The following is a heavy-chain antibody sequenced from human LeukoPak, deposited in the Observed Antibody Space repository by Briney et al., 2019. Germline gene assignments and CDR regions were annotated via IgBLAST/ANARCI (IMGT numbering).Heavy chain of an antibody. J-gene: IGHJ6*03. V-gene: IGHV3-21*06. D-gene: IGHD2-15*01. Sequence: GGSLRLSCAASGFIFSNYGMSWVRQAPGKGLEWVSSISFSSTHIYYADSIQGRFTISRDNAENSLYLQMNSLRAEDTAVYYCAKDGNYMDVWGKGTTVIVSS. CDR2: ISFSSTHI. CDR3: AKDGNYMDV. CDR1: GFIFSNYG.